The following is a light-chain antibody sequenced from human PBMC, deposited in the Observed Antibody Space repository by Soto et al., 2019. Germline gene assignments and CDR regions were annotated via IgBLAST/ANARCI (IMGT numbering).Light chain of an antibody. CDR3: SSYTSSSTYV. CDR1: SSTVGGYNY. J-gene: IGLJ1*01. Sequence: QSVLTQPASVSGSPGQSITISCTGTSSTVGGYNYVSWYQQHPGKATQLMIYDVRNRPSGVSNRFSGSKSGNTASLTVSGLQAEDEADYYCSSYTSSSTYVFRTGTKVTVL. V-gene: IGLV2-14*03. CDR2: DVR.